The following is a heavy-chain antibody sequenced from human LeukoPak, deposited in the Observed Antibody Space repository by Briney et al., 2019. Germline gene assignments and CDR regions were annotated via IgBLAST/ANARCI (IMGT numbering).Heavy chain of an antibody. CDR1: GFTFSDYE. Sequence: GGSLRLSCSASGFTFSDYEMHWVRQAPGKGLQYVSTLNRNGGSTNYADSVKGRFTISRDNSKNTLFLQMRSLRAEDTAVYYCVKEETYGSGSLLRFDYWGQGTLVTVSS. CDR2: LNRNGGST. J-gene: IGHJ4*02. CDR3: VKEETYGSGSLLRFDY. V-gene: IGHV3-64D*09. D-gene: IGHD3-10*01.